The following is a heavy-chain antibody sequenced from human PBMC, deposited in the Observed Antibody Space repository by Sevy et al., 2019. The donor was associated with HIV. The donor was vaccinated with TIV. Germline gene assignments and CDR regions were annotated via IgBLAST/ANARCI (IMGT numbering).Heavy chain of an antibody. CDR1: GFTFSSYD. CDR2: IRYDGSNK. Sequence: GGSLRLSCAASGFTFSSYDMHWVRQAPGKGLEWVAFIRYDGSNKYYADSVKGRFTISRDNSKNTLYLQMNSLRAEDTAVYYCAKAYYYGSGSYYTHLDYWGQGTLVTVSS. V-gene: IGHV3-30*02. D-gene: IGHD3-10*01. J-gene: IGHJ4*02. CDR3: AKAYYYGSGSYYTHLDY.